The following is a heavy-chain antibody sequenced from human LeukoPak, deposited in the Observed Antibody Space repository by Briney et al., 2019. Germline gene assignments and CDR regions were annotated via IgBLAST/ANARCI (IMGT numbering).Heavy chain of an antibody. CDR3: AGTIGSSWYSPNWFDP. D-gene: IGHD6-13*01. CDR1: GYTFTSYA. Sequence: ASVKVSCKASGYTFTSYAMHWVRQAPGQRLEWMGWINAGNGNTKYSQKFQGRVTITRDTSASTAYMGLSSLRSEDTAVYYCAGTIGSSWYSPNWFDPWGQGTLVTVSS. V-gene: IGHV1-3*01. J-gene: IGHJ5*02. CDR2: INAGNGNT.